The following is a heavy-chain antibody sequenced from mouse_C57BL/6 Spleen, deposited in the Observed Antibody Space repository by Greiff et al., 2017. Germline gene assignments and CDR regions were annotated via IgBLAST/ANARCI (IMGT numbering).Heavy chain of an antibody. J-gene: IGHJ4*01. CDR3: ARRTYYSNYDYARDY. D-gene: IGHD2-5*01. V-gene: IGHV1-80*01. Sequence: QVQLQQSGAELVKPGASVKISCKASGYAFSSYWMNWVKQRPGKGLEWIGQIYPGDGDTNYNGKFKGKATLTADKSSSTAYMQLSSLTSEDSAVYFCARRTYYSNYDYARDYWGQGTAVTVSS. CDR1: GYAFSSYW. CDR2: IYPGDGDT.